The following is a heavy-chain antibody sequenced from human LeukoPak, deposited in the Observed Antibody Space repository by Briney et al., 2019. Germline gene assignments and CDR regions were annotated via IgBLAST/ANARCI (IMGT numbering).Heavy chain of an antibody. Sequence: PGGSLRLSCAASGFSFSSYAIHWVRQAPGKGLEWVALISYDGSNKYYADSVKGRFTISRDNSNNTLYLQMNSLRAGDTAVYYCAKVSKGPYSSGLDYWGQGTLVTVFS. V-gene: IGHV3-30*18. J-gene: IGHJ4*02. CDR2: ISYDGSNK. CDR1: GFSFSSYA. CDR3: AKVSKGPYSSGLDY. D-gene: IGHD6-19*01.